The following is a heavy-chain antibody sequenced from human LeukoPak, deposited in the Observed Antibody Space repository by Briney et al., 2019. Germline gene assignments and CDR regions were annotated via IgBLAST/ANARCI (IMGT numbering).Heavy chain of an antibody. Sequence: GASVKVSCKASGYTFTGYYMHWVRQAPGQGLEWMGGIIPIFGTANYAQKFQGRVTITTDESTSTAYMELSSLRSEDTAVYYCASPEGQLVRSDAFDIWGQGTMVTVSS. CDR1: GYTFTGYY. CDR3: ASPEGQLVRSDAFDI. CDR2: IIPIFGTA. V-gene: IGHV1-69*05. J-gene: IGHJ3*02. D-gene: IGHD6-6*01.